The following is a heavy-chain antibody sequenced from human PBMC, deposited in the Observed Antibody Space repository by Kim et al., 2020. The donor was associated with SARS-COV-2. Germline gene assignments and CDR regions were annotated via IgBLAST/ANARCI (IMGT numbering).Heavy chain of an antibody. Sequence: GGSLRLSCAASGFTFSSYAMSWVRQAPGKGLEWVSAISGSGGSTYYADSVKGRFTISRDNSKNTLYLQMNSLRAEDTAVYYCAKDLGTYCGGDCYSDWYFDLWGRGTLVTVSS. CDR3: AKDLGTYCGGDCYSDWYFDL. V-gene: IGHV3-23*01. CDR1: GFTFSSYA. D-gene: IGHD2-21*02. J-gene: IGHJ2*01. CDR2: ISGSGGST.